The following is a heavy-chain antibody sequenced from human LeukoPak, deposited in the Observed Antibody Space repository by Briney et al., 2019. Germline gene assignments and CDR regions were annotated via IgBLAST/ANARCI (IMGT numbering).Heavy chain of an antibody. J-gene: IGHJ4*02. Sequence: GGSLRLSCAASGFTFSSYEMNWVRQAPGKGLEWVSYISSSGSTIYYADSVKGRFTISRDNAKNSLYLQMNSLRAEDTAVYYCARDQPYYYDSSGSVALDYWGQGTLVTVSS. V-gene: IGHV3-48*03. CDR1: GFTFSSYE. D-gene: IGHD3-22*01. CDR3: ARDQPYYYDSSGSVALDY. CDR2: ISSSGSTI.